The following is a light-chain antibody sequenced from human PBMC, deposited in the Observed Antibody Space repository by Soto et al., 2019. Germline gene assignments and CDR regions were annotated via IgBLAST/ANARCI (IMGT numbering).Light chain of an antibody. CDR2: EVN. V-gene: IGLV2-14*01. Sequence: QSALTQPASVSGSPGQSITISCTGTSSDVGGYNFVSWYQQHPGKASRLMIFEVNNRPSGVSDRFSGSKSGNTASLTISGLQAEDEADYYCSSYTFSSTLVVFGGGTKLTVL. J-gene: IGLJ3*02. CDR1: SSDVGGYNF. CDR3: SSYTFSSTLVV.